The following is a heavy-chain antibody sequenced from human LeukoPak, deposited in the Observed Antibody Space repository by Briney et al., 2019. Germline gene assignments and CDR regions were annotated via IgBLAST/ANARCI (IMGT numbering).Heavy chain of an antibody. J-gene: IGHJ6*03. CDR3: ARSPVVGNYYYYMDV. D-gene: IGHD2-15*01. CDR1: GGTFSSYA. V-gene: IGHV1-69*05. Sequence: SVKVSCKASGGTFSSYAISWVRQAPGQGLEWVGGIIPIFGTANYAQKFQGRVTITTDESTSTAYMELSSLRSEDTAVYYCARSPVVGNYYYYMDVWGKGTTVTVSS. CDR2: IIPIFGTA.